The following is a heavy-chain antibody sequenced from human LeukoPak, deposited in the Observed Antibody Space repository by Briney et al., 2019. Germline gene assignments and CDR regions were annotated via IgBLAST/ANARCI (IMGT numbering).Heavy chain of an antibody. CDR1: GFTFSSYW. V-gene: IGHV3-21*01. Sequence: AGGSLRLSCAASGFTFSSYWMNWVRQAPGKGLEWVSSISSSSSYIYYADSVKGRFTISRDNAKNSLYLQMNSLRAEDTAVYYCARDWDNYYGMDVWGQGTTVTVSS. CDR3: ARDWDNYYGMDV. CDR2: ISSSSSYI. J-gene: IGHJ6*02. D-gene: IGHD1-26*01.